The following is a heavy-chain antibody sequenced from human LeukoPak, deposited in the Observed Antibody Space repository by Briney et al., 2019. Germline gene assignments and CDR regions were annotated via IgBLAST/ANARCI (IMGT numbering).Heavy chain of an antibody. CDR2: IIPIFGTA. J-gene: IGHJ4*02. CDR3: ARAKNYYDSSGYLNY. D-gene: IGHD3-22*01. V-gene: IGHV1-69*05. Sequence: SVKVSCKASGGTFSSYAISWVRQAPGQGLEWMGGIIPIFGTANYAQKFQGRVTITTDESTSTAYMELSSLRSEDTAVYYCARAKNYYDSSGYLNYWGQGTLVTVSS. CDR1: GGTFSSYA.